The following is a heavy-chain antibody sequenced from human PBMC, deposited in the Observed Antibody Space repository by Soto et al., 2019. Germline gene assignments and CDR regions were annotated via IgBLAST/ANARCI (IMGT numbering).Heavy chain of an antibody. J-gene: IGHJ4*01. CDR3: ARTDGDLDY. CDR2: MNPKSGYT. Sequence: QVQLVQSGAEVKKPGASVKVSCKTSGYTFTRYDINWVRQATGQGLEWMGWMNPKSGYTGSAQRFQGRITMTRDTSISTAYMELSSLRSEDTAMYYCARTDGDLDYWGQGPLVTVSS. CDR1: GYTFTRYD. V-gene: IGHV1-8*01. D-gene: IGHD4-17*01.